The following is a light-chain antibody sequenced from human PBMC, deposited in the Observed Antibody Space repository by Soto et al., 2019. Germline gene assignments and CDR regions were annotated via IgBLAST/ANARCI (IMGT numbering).Light chain of an antibody. CDR1: QSISYW. Sequence: DIQMKQSPSTLSSFVGDRIPITCRASQSISYWLAWFQRQPGKAPKVLIYDASSLESGVPSRLSGSGSGTEFTLTIRSLQPDDFATYYCQQYKSYWTFGQGTKVDIK. CDR3: QQYKSYWT. J-gene: IGKJ1*01. V-gene: IGKV1-5*01. CDR2: DAS.